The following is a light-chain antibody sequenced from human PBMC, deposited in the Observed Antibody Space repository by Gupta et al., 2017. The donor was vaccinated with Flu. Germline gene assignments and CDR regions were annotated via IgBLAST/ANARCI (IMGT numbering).Light chain of an antibody. CDR3: QSYESSLSGSVV. J-gene: IGLJ2*01. CDR2: GDN. V-gene: IGLV1-40*01. Sequence: QSVLTPPPSVSGAPGPRFPISCSGSSASIGAGYDVHWYQQCPGTAPILLIYGDNNRSSGVPDRFSGSKSGSSASLAITGVQAEDEADYYCQSYESSLSGSVVFGGGTRLSVL. CDR1: SASIGAGYD.